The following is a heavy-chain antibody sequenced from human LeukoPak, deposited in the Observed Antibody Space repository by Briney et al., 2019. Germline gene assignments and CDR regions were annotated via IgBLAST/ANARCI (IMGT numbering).Heavy chain of an antibody. D-gene: IGHD2-2*01. Sequence: PSETLSLTCTVSGDSISSGGYYWSWIRQPPGKGLEWIGRIYTSGSTNYNPSLKSRVTMSVDTSKNQFSLKLSSVTAADTAVYYCARENSSAAIQYFQHWGQGTLVTVSS. CDR3: ARENSSAAIQYFQH. J-gene: IGHJ1*01. V-gene: IGHV4-61*02. CDR2: IYTSGST. CDR1: GDSISSGGYY.